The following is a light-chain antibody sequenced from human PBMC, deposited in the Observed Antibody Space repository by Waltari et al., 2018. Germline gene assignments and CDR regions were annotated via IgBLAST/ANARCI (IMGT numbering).Light chain of an antibody. CDR2: EVS. V-gene: IGLV2-8*01. CDR3: SSYAGSNNLVV. Sequence: QSALTQPPSASGSPGQSVTISCPGPSSAVGGYNYVSWYQQHPGKAPKRMIYEVSKRPSGVPDRFSGSKPGNTASLTVSCLQAEDEADYYCSSYAGSNNLVVFGGGTKLTVL. CDR1: SSAVGGYNY. J-gene: IGLJ2*01.